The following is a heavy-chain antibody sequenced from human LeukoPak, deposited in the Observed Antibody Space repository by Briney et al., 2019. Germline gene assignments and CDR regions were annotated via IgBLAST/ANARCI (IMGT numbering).Heavy chain of an antibody. J-gene: IGHJ3*02. CDR3: AREGPSIVVVTATDAFDI. V-gene: IGHV3-23*01. Sequence: GGSLRLSCAASGFTFSSYAMSWVRQAPGKGLEWVSAISGSGGSTYYADSVKGRFTISRDNSKNTLYLQMNSLRAEDTAVYYCAREGPSIVVVTATDAFDIWGQGTMVTVSS. CDR2: ISGSGGST. D-gene: IGHD2-21*02. CDR1: GFTFSSYA.